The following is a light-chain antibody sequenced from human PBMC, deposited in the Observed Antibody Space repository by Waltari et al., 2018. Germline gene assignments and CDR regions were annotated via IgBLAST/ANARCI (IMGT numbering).Light chain of an antibody. CDR2: DVS. CDR3: SSYSNTNTPYVVLL. CDR1: SSDIGGYSF. Sequence: QSALTQPASVSGSHGQSITISCTGTSSDIGGYSFVSWYQSHPGKAPKLMIYDVSNRPSGVSDRFSGSKSGNTASLTISGLQAEDEADYYCSSYSNTNTPYVVLLFGGGTKLTVL. J-gene: IGLJ2*01. V-gene: IGLV2-14*03.